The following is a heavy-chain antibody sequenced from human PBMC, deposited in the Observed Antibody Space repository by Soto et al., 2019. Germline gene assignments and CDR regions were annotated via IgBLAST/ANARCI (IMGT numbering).Heavy chain of an antibody. J-gene: IGHJ6*02. CDR2: INPNSGGT. CDR1: GYTFTGYY. V-gene: IGHV1-2*04. D-gene: IGHD5-12*01. CDR3: ARDRGYSGLDYYYGMDV. Sequence: ASVKVSCKASGYTFTGYYMHWVRQAPGQGLEWMGWINPNSGGTNYAQKFQGWVTMTRDTSISTAYMELSRLRSDDTAVYYCARDRGYSGLDYYYGMDVWGQGATVTVSS.